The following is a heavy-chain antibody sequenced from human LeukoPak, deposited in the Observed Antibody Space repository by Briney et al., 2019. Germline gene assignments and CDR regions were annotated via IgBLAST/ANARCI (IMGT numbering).Heavy chain of an antibody. Sequence: GGSLRLSCAGSGFTFSTYTMNWVRQAPGKGLEWVANIKQDGSEKYYVDSVKGRFNISRDNAKNSLYLQMNSLRAEDTAVYYCARDRGIVAQFDPWGQGTLVTVSS. CDR1: GFTFSTYT. V-gene: IGHV3-7*01. J-gene: IGHJ5*02. D-gene: IGHD1-26*01. CDR2: IKQDGSEK. CDR3: ARDRGIVAQFDP.